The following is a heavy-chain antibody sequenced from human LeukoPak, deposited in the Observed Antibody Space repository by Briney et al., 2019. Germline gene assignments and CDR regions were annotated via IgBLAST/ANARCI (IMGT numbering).Heavy chain of an antibody. CDR2: ISGSGGST. CDR1: GFTFSNYA. D-gene: IGHD6-6*01. V-gene: IGHV3-23*01. J-gene: IGHJ4*02. Sequence: GGSLRLSCAASGFTFSNYAMSWVRQAPGKGLEWVSAISGSGGSTYYADSVKGRFTISRGNSKNTLYLQMNSLKVEDTAVYYCAKAPSSSIVARSAFDYWGQGTLVTVSS. CDR3: AKAPSSSIVARSAFDY.